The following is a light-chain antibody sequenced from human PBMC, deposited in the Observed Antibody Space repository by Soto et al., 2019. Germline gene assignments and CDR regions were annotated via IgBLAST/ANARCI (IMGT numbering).Light chain of an antibody. CDR3: QQYNSYPYT. CDR2: DAS. Sequence: DIQMTQSPYTLSASVGDRVTITCRASQSISSWLAWYQQKPGKAPKLLIYDASSLESGVPSRFRGSGSGTEFTLSISSLQPDDFATYYCQQYNSYPYTFGQGTKLEIK. CDR1: QSISSW. V-gene: IGKV1-5*01. J-gene: IGKJ2*01.